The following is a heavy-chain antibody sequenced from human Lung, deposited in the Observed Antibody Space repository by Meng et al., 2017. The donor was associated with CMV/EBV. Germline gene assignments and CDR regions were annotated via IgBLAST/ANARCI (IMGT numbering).Heavy chain of an antibody. Sequence: TFTGYNVHGVRQAPGQGLEWMGWINPNSGDTKYAERFQGRVTLTGDTSISTAYMELSSLKSDDTAVYFCARLFHTSLGTNYYYGMDVWGRGTMVTVSS. J-gene: IGHJ6*02. V-gene: IGHV1-2*02. CDR3: ARLFHTSLGTNYYYGMDV. CDR1: TFTGYN. CDR2: INPNSGDT. D-gene: IGHD3-10*01.